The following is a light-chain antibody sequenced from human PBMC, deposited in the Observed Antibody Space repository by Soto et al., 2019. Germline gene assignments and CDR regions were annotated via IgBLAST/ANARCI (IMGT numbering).Light chain of an antibody. J-gene: IGLJ3*02. CDR3: LSYDSSLSGWV. CDR1: SSNIGAGYD. Sequence: QSVLTQPPSVSGAPGQRVTISSTESSSNIGAGYDVHWYQQLPGTAPKLLIYGNSNRPSGVPDRFSGSKSGTSASLAITGLQAEDEADYYCLSYDSSLSGWVFGGGTKLTVL. CDR2: GNS. V-gene: IGLV1-40*01.